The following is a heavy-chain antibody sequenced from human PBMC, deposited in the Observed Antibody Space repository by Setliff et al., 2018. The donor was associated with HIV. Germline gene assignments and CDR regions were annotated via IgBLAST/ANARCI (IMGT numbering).Heavy chain of an antibody. CDR3: ARRASTAEVFDY. J-gene: IGHJ4*02. D-gene: IGHD1-1*01. V-gene: IGHV1-3*01. Sequence: ASVKVSCKASGYTFTSYAMHWVRQAPGQRLEWMGWINAGNGNTKYSQKFQGRATITRDTSANTAYMELRSLGSDDTAVYFCARRASTAEVFDYWGQGTLVTVSS. CDR2: INAGNGNT. CDR1: GYTFTSYA.